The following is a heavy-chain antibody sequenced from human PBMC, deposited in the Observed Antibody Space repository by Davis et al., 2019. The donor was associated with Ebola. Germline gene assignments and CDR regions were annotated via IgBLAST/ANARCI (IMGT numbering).Heavy chain of an antibody. CDR2: ISWDGGST. CDR3: AKVSLRITIWGTPFDY. CDR1: GFTFDDYT. V-gene: IGHV3-43*01. J-gene: IGHJ4*02. Sequence: SPMPPCAASGFTFDDYTMHWVRQAPGKVLEWVSLISWDGGSTYYADSVKGRFTISRDNSKNSLYLQMNSLRTEDTALYYCAKVSLRITIWGTPFDYWGQGTLVTVSS. D-gene: IGHD3-3*01.